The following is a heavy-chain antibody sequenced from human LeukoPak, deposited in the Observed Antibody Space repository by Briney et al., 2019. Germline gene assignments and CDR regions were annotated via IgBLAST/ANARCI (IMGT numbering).Heavy chain of an antibody. CDR1: GFTFSSYW. D-gene: IGHD2-2*02. Sequence: GGSLRLSCAASGFTFSSYWMSWVRQAPGKGLEWVANIKQDGSEKYYVDSVKGRFTISRDNSKNTLYLQMNSLRAEDTAVYYCARDRSVVVPAAIFYYYYMDVWGKGTTVTVSS. CDR3: ARDRSVVVPAAIFYYYYMDV. CDR2: IKQDGSEK. V-gene: IGHV3-7*01. J-gene: IGHJ6*03.